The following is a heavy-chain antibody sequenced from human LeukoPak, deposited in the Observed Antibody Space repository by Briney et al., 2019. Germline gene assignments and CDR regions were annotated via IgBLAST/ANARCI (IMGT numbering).Heavy chain of an antibody. CDR3: ARGRGPSGWYTSAAYFQH. J-gene: IGHJ1*01. D-gene: IGHD6-19*01. CDR2: MNPNSGNT. Sequence: ASVKVSCKASGYTFTSYDINWVRQATGQGLEWMGWMNPNSGNTGYAQKFQGRVTITRNTSISTAYMELSSLRSEDTAVYYCARGRGPSGWYTSAAYFQHWGQGTLVTVSS. CDR1: GYTFTSYD. V-gene: IGHV1-8*03.